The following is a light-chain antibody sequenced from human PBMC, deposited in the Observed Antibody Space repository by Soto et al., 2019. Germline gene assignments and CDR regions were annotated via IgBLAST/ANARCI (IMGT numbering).Light chain of an antibody. CDR2: HIS. Sequence: IVLTQSPDTLYLSPRERATLSCRATQNVGSLLAWYQQKPGRVPKLLIYHISIRAAGTPARFTGSGSGTDFTLTISRLEPEDFAVYYCQEGGSWHTFGGGTKVEIK. CDR3: QEGGSWHT. J-gene: IGKJ4*01. V-gene: IGKV3-11*01. CDR1: QNVGSL.